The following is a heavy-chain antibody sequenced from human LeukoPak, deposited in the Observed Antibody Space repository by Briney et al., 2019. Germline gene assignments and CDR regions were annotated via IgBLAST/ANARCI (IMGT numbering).Heavy chain of an antibody. CDR2: INSDESTA. CDR3: ARERGTTSWRGSDYYYYGMDV. Sequence: PGGSLRLSCATSGFTFSNYWMHWVRQAPGKGLVCVSRINSDESTASYADSVKGRFTISRDNAKNTLYLQMNSPRAEDTAVYYCARERGTTSWRGSDYYYYGMDVWGQGTTVTVSS. J-gene: IGHJ6*02. V-gene: IGHV3-74*01. CDR1: GFTFSNYW. D-gene: IGHD2-2*01.